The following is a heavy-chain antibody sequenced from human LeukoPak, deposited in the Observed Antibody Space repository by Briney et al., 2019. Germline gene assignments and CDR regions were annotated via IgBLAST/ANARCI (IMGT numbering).Heavy chain of an antibody. V-gene: IGHV1-69*04. D-gene: IGHD3-3*01. CDR2: IIPILGIA. CDR1: GGTFSSYA. J-gene: IGHJ5*02. CDR3: ARGVATIFGVVGSYNWFDP. Sequence: SVKVSCKASGGTFSSYAISWVRQAPGQGLEWMGRIIPILGIANYAQKFQGRVTITADKSTSTAYMELSSLRSEDTAVYYCARGVATIFGVVGSYNWFDPWGQGTLVTVSS.